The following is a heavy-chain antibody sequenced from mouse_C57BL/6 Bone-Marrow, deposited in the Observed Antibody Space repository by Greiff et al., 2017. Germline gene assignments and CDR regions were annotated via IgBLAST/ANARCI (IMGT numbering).Heavy chain of an antibody. Sequence: ESGPGLVKPSQSLSLTCSVTGYSITSGYYWNWIRQFPGNKLEWMGYIGYDGSNNYNPSLKNRISITRDTSKNQFFLKLNSVTTEDTATYYCARAGLGPAWFAYWGQGTLVTVSA. V-gene: IGHV3-6*01. D-gene: IGHD4-1*01. CDR3: ARAGLGPAWFAY. CDR1: GYSITSGYY. CDR2: IGYDGSN. J-gene: IGHJ3*01.